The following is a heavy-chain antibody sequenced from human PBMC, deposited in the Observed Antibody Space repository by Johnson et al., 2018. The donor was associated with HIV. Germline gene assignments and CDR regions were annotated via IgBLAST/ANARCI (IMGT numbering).Heavy chain of an antibody. CDR1: GFTFSKAW. D-gene: IGHD2-15*01. Sequence: VQLVESGGGCAQPGGSLRLSCAVSGFTFSKAWMSWVRQAPGKGLEWVGQINTKADGATTDYAAPVKGRFTISRDDSKNTLYLQMNSLKSEDMAVYYCTTGYGSGGSCHAFDIWGQGTMVTVSS. J-gene: IGHJ3*02. CDR2: INTKADGATT. CDR3: TTGYGSGGSCHAFDI. V-gene: IGHV3-15*01.